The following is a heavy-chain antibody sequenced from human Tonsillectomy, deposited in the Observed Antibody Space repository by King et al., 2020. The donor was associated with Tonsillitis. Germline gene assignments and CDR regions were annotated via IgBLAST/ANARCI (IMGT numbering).Heavy chain of an antibody. CDR1: GFTFSSYS. V-gene: IGHV3-48*04. J-gene: IGHJ4*02. CDR2: ISTITSTI. Sequence: DVQLVESGGGLVQPGGSLRLSCAASGFTFSSYSMNWVRQDPGKGLEWVSYISTITSTIYYADSVKGRFTISRDNAKNSLYLHMNSLRAEDTAVYYCARGSYGHWGQGTLVTVSS. CDR3: ARGSYGH. D-gene: IGHD4-17*01.